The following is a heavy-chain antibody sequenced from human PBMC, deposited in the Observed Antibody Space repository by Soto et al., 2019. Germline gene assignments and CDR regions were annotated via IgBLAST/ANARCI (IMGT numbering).Heavy chain of an antibody. Sequence: EEQLEESGGGLVQPGGSLRLSCAASGFTLSHDDMRWVRQSPGKGLEWVSAIGYTGETYYLDSVKGRFSSSRQQDRNSLYLELNNARAGDTAAYFFARGKNVVETVTNMAFDIWGRGTVVTVSS. D-gene: IGHD2-21*02. CDR1: GFTLSHDD. V-gene: IGHV3-13*01. J-gene: IGHJ3*02. CDR2: IGYTGET. CDR3: ARGKNVVETVTNMAFDI.